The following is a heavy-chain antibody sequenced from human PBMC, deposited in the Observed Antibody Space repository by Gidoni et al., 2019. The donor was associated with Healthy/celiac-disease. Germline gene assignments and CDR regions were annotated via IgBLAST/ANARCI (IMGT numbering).Heavy chain of an antibody. D-gene: IGHD2-2*02. CDR2: IYYSGST. J-gene: IGHJ4*02. Sequence: QLQLQESGPGLVKPSETLSLTCTVSGGSISSSSYYWGWIRQPPGKGLEWIGSIYYSGSTYYNPSLKSRVTISVDTSKNQFSLKLSSVTAADTAVYYCARPNCSSTSCYTVWFDYWGQGTLVTVSS. CDR3: ARPNCSSTSCYTVWFDY. V-gene: IGHV4-39*01. CDR1: GGSISSSSYY.